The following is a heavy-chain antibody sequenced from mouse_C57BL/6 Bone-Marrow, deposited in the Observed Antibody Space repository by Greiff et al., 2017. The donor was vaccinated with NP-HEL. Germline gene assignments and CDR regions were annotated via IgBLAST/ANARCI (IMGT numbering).Heavy chain of an antibody. CDR1: GFTFSSYA. D-gene: IGHD2-1*01. J-gene: IGHJ2*01. V-gene: IGHV5-4*03. CDR2: ISDGGSYT. CDR3: ARFLYGNFPDY. Sequence: EVKVVESGGGLVKPGGSLKLSCAASGFTFSSYAMSWVRQTPEKRLEWVATISDGGSYTYYPDNVKGRFTISRDTAKNNLYLQMSHLKSEDTAMYYCARFLYGNFPDYWGQGTTLTVSS.